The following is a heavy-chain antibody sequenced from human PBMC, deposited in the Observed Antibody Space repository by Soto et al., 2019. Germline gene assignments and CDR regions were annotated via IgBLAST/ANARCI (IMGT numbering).Heavy chain of an antibody. Sequence: EVQLVESGGGLVQPGRSLRLSCAASEFTFDDYAMHWVRQAPGKGPEWVSGISWNSVSIAYAASVKGRFTISRDNARTSLYLQMNSLRAEETALYYCAKDISKYSSGRYAAFDLWGQGTMVTVSS. CDR3: AKDISKYSSGRYAAFDL. D-gene: IGHD3-22*01. CDR2: ISWNSVSI. V-gene: IGHV3-9*01. J-gene: IGHJ3*01. CDR1: EFTFDDYA.